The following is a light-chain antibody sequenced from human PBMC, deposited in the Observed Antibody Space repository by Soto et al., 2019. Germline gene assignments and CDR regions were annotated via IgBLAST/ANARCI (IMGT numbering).Light chain of an antibody. Sequence: EIVLTQSPATLSLSPGERATLSCRASQSVSSYLAWYQQKPGQAPRLLIYGASNRATDIPARFSGSGSGTDFTLTISSLESEDFAVYDCQQRGNWPRTFGQGTKLEIK. CDR2: GAS. CDR3: QQRGNWPRT. CDR1: QSVSSY. J-gene: IGKJ2*01. V-gene: IGKV3-11*01.